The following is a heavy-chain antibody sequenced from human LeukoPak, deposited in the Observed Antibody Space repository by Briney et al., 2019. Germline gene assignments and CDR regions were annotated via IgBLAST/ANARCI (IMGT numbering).Heavy chain of an antibody. CDR1: GGSFSGYY. Sequence: SETLSLTCAVYGGSFSGYYWSWIRQPPGKGLEWIGETNHSGGTNYNPSLKSRVTISVDTSKNQFSLKLSSVTAADTAVYYCARGSRYGSGSYDYWGQGTLVTVSS. CDR3: ARGSRYGSGSYDY. D-gene: IGHD3-10*01. CDR2: TNHSGGT. J-gene: IGHJ4*02. V-gene: IGHV4-34*01.